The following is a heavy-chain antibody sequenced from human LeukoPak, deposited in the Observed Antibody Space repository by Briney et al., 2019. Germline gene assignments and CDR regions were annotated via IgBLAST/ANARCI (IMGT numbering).Heavy chain of an antibody. V-gene: IGHV4-59*01. CDR1: GGSISSYY. J-gene: IGHJ4*02. Sequence: SEALSLTCTVSGGSISSYYWSWIRQPPGKGLEWIGYIYYSGSTNYNPSLKSRVTISVDTSKNQFSLKLSSVTAADTAVYYCARDVQGAAGIFDYWGQGTLVTVSS. CDR2: IYYSGST. CDR3: ARDVQGAAGIFDY. D-gene: IGHD6-13*01.